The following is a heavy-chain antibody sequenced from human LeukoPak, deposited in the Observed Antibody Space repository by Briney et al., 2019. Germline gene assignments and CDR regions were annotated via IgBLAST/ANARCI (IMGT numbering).Heavy chain of an antibody. CDR1: GFTFSSYW. V-gene: IGHV3-30*18. CDR2: ISYDGSNK. D-gene: IGHD4-17*01. CDR3: AKAWADYGDYGGHDY. Sequence: PGGSLRLSCAASGFTFSSYWMGWVRQAPGKGLEWVAVISYDGSNKYYADSVKGRFTISRDNSKNTLYLQMNSLRAEDTAVYYCAKAWADYGDYGGHDYWGQGTLVTVSS. J-gene: IGHJ4*02.